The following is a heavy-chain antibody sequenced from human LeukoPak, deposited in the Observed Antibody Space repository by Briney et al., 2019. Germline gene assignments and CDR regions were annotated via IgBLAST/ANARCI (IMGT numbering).Heavy chain of an antibody. J-gene: IGHJ4*02. V-gene: IGHV3-23*01. CDR2: ISGSGGST. Sequence: GGSLRLSCAASGFTFSSYAMSWVRQAPGKGLEWVSAISGSGGSTYYADSVKGRFTISRDNSKNTLYLQMNSVRAEDTGVYYCAKAPRSSSWYFHHWGQGPLVTVSS. D-gene: IGHD6-13*01. CDR3: AKAPRSSSWYFHH. CDR1: GFTFSSYA.